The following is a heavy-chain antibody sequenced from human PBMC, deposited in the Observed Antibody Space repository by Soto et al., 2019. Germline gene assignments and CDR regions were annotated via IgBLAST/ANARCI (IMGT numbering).Heavy chain of an antibody. V-gene: IGHV3-33*01. CDR3: ASLYSSSSPLDY. CDR1: GFTFSSYG. Sequence: PGGSLRLSCAASGFTFSSYGMHWVRQAPGKGLEWVAVIWYDGSNKYYADSVKGRFTISRDNSKNTLYLQMNSLRAEDTAVYYCASLYSSSSPLDYWGQGTLVTVSS. J-gene: IGHJ4*02. CDR2: IWYDGSNK. D-gene: IGHD6-6*01.